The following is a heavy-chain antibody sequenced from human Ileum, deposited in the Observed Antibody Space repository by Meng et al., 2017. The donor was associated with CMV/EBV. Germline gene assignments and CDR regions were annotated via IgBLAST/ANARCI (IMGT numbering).Heavy chain of an antibody. Sequence: SETLSLTCAISGDSVSSNSAAWNWIRQSPSRGLEWLGRTYYRSKWYNDYAVSGKSRITINPDASKNQFSLQLNSVTPEDTAVYYCARVLAQLDAFDYWGQGTLVTVSS. V-gene: IGHV6-1*01. CDR3: ARVLAQLDAFDY. J-gene: IGHJ4*02. D-gene: IGHD1-1*01. CDR2: TYYRSKWYN. CDR1: GDSVSSNSAA.